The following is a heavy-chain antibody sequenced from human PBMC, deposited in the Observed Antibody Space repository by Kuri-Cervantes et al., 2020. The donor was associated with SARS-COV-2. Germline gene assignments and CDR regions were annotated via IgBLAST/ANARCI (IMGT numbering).Heavy chain of an antibody. CDR2: INWNGGST. Sequence: LSLTCAASGFTFDDYGMSWVRQAPGKGLEWVSGINWNGGSTGYADSVKGRFTISRDNAKNSLYLQMNSLRAEDTALYYCAKGEYDYVWGSYRPTRWGQGTRVTVSS. J-gene: IGHJ4*02. CDR1: GFTFDDYG. D-gene: IGHD3-16*02. CDR3: AKGEYDYVWGSYRPTR. V-gene: IGHV3-20*04.